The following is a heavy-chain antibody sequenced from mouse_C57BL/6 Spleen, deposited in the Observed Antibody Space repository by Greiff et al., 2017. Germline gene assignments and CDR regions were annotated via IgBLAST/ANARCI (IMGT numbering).Heavy chain of an antibody. V-gene: IGHV1-15*01. CDR2: IDPETGGT. CDR3: NYGSSYYFDD. J-gene: IGHJ2*01. D-gene: IGHD1-1*01. Sequence: QVQLQQSGAELVRPGASVTLSCKASGYTFTDYEMHWVKQTPVHGLEWIGAIDPETGGTAYNQKFKGKAILTADKSSSTAYMELRSLTSEDSAVYYCNYGSSYYFDDWGQGTTLTVSS. CDR1: GYTFTDYE.